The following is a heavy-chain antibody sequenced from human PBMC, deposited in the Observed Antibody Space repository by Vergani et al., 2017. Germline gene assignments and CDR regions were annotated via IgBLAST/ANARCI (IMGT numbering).Heavy chain of an antibody. J-gene: IGHJ4*02. Sequence: QVQLQESGPGLVKSSETLSLTCSVSFDSIRNLYCNWIRQPPGKGLEWIGSIQYSENTNYNPSLKTRVTISVDTSKNQFSLTLTSVTAADTAVYYCARSRIYYGAGSPDYWGQGTLVTVSS. D-gene: IGHD3-10*01. CDR3: ARSRIYYGAGSPDY. V-gene: IGHV4-59*11. CDR2: IQYSENT. CDR1: FDSIRNLY.